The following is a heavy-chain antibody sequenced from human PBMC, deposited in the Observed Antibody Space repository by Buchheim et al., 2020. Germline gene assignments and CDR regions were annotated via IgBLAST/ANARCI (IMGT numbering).Heavy chain of an antibody. CDR2: ISGSGGST. V-gene: IGHV3-23*01. CDR1: GFTFSSYA. J-gene: IGHJ2*01. Sequence: EVQLLESGGGLVQPGGSLRLSCAASGFTFSSYAMSWVRQAPGKGLEWVSAISGSGGSTYYADSVKGRFTISRDNSKNTLYLQMNSLGAEDTAVYYCAKSKPGGDYEPHVDWYFDLWGRGTL. D-gene: IGHD4-17*01. CDR3: AKSKPGGDYEPHVDWYFDL.